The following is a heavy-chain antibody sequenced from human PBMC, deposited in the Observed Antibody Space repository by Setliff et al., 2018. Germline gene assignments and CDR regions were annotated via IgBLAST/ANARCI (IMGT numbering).Heavy chain of an antibody. CDR2: INTSGST. CDR1: GDPMSSRRYY. V-gene: IGHV4-61*02. CDR3: ARDVGGEGYFDS. J-gene: IGHJ4*02. D-gene: IGHD3-10*01. Sequence: SETLSLTCTVSGDPMSSRRYYWSWIRQPAGKGLQWIGRINTSGSTKYNPSLKSRVTMSVDTSKNQFSLKLSAVTAADTAVYYCARDVGGEGYFDSWGQGTLVTVSS.